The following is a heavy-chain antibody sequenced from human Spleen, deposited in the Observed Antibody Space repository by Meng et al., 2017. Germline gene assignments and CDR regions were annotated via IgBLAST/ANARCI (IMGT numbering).Heavy chain of an antibody. CDR3: ASTCGGGSCAYFDS. Sequence: SETLSLTCAVYGGSFSAYYWSWIRQPPGKGLEWIGEIDHSGNTNYNPSLKSRVTISVDTSKNQFSLKLTSLTAADTAVYFCASTCGGGSCAYFDSRGQGTLVTVAA. CDR1: GGSFSAYY. J-gene: IGHJ4*02. CDR2: IDHSGNT. V-gene: IGHV4-34*01. D-gene: IGHD2-15*01.